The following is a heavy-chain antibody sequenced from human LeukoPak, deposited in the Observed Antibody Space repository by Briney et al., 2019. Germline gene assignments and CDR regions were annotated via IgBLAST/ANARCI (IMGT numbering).Heavy chain of an antibody. Sequence: GESLKISCKGSGYSFTSYWIGWVRQMPGKGLEWMGIIYPGDSDTRYSPSFQGQVTTSADKSISTAYLQWSSLKASDTAMYYCARHGSGWTPYYYYYGMDVWGQGTTVTVSS. J-gene: IGHJ6*02. CDR3: ARHGSGWTPYYYYYGMDV. D-gene: IGHD6-19*01. V-gene: IGHV5-51*01. CDR2: IYPGDSDT. CDR1: GYSFTSYW.